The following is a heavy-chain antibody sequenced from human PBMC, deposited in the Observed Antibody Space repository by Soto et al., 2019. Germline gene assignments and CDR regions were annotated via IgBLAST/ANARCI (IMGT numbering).Heavy chain of an antibody. CDR1: GGSISSGGYY. D-gene: IGHD6-13*01. CDR2: IYYSGST. J-gene: IGHJ5*02. Sequence: SETLSLTCTVSGGSISSGGYYWSWIRQHPGKGLEWIGYIYYSGSTYYNPSLKSRVTISVDTSKNQFSLKLSSVTAADTAVYYCARDIEEAAANWFDPWGQGTLVTVSS. CDR3: ARDIEEAAANWFDP. V-gene: IGHV4-31*03.